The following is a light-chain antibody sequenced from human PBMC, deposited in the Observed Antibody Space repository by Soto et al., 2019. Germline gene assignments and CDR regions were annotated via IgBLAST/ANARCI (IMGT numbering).Light chain of an antibody. Sequence: QSVLTQPPSVSGTPGQRVTISCSGGASNIGSNTVSWYQQLPGTAPKLLIYITDQRPSGVPDRFSGSKSGTSASLAISGLQSEDEADYYCAAWDDSLNGPVFGGGTKLTVL. V-gene: IGLV1-44*01. CDR2: ITD. CDR3: AAWDDSLNGPV. CDR1: ASNIGSNT. J-gene: IGLJ2*01.